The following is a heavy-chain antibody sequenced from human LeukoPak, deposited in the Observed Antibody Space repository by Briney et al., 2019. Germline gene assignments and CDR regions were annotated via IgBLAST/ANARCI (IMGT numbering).Heavy chain of an antibody. D-gene: IGHD6-19*01. CDR1: GYTFTSYG. Sequence: ASVKVSCKASGYTFTSYGISWVRQAPGQGLEWMGWISAYNGNTNYAQKLQGRVTMTTDTSTSTAYMELRSLRSDDTAVYYCARDGARSSGWHSGAFDIWGQGTMVTVSS. CDR2: ISAYNGNT. CDR3: ARDGARSSGWHSGAFDI. J-gene: IGHJ3*02. V-gene: IGHV1-18*01.